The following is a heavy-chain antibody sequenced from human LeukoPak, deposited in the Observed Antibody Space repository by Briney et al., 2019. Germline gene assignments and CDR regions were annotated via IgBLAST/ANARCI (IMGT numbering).Heavy chain of an antibody. CDR2: ISGSGGNT. Sequence: GGSLRLSCAASGFTFSSYAMSWVRQTPGKGLEWVSAISGSGGNTYYADSVKGRFTISRDNSKNTLCLQMSSLGAEDTAVYYCAKGPLIEVAGTTWHYWGQGTLVTVSS. J-gene: IGHJ4*02. CDR3: AKGPLIEVAGTTWHY. V-gene: IGHV3-23*01. CDR1: GFTFSSYA. D-gene: IGHD6-19*01.